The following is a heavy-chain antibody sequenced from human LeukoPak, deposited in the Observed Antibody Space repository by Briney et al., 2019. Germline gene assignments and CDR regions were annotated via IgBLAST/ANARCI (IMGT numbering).Heavy chain of an antibody. CDR3: ARDGNIVVVPAAPRGYYYYYGMDV. J-gene: IGHJ6*02. V-gene: IGHV1-18*01. CDR2: ISAYNGNT. D-gene: IGHD2-2*01. Sequence: ASVKVSCKASGYTFTSYGISWARQAPGQGLEWMGWISAYNGNTNYAQKLQGRVTMTTDTSTSTAYMELRSLRSDDTAVYYCARDGNIVVVPAAPRGYYYYYGMDVWGQGTTVTVSS. CDR1: GYTFTSYG.